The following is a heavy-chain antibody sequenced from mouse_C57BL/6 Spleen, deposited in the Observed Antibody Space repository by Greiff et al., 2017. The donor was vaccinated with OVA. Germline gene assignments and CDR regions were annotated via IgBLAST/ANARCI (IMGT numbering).Heavy chain of an antibody. V-gene: IGHV1-66*01. CDR1: GYSFTSYY. Sequence: QVQLKQSGPELVKPGASVKISCKASGYSFTSYYIHWVKQRPGQGLEWIGWIYPGSGNTKYNEKFKGKATLTADTSSSTAYLQLSSLTSEDSAVYYCARKSDFHDYAMDYWGQGTSVTVSS. J-gene: IGHJ4*01. CDR3: ARKSDFHDYAMDY. CDR2: IYPGSGNT. D-gene: IGHD1-3*01.